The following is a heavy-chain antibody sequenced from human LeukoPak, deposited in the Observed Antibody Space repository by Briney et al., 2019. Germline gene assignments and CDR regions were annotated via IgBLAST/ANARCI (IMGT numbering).Heavy chain of an antibody. D-gene: IGHD3-22*01. Sequence: PGGSLRLSCAASGFTFDDYAMHWVRQAPGKGLEWVSGISWNSGSIGYADSVKGRFTISRDNAKNSLYLQMNSLRAEDTALYYCAKANYYDSSGYYFDYWGQGTLVTVSS. CDR2: ISWNSGSI. CDR1: GFTFDDYA. J-gene: IGHJ4*02. CDR3: AKANYYDSSGYYFDY. V-gene: IGHV3-9*01.